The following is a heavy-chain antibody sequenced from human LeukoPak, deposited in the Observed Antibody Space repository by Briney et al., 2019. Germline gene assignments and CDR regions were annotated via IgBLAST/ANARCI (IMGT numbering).Heavy chain of an antibody. Sequence: PGRSLRLSCAASGFSFDTYAMTWVRQAPGKGLEWVSAISGDGGSTYYAVSVKGRFTISRDNSKNTLYLQMNGLRAEDTAVYYCTLGSLYSSSWYGDYWGQGTLVTVSS. D-gene: IGHD6-13*01. CDR3: TLGSLYSSSWYGDY. CDR1: GFSFDTYA. J-gene: IGHJ4*02. CDR2: ISGDGGST. V-gene: IGHV3-23*01.